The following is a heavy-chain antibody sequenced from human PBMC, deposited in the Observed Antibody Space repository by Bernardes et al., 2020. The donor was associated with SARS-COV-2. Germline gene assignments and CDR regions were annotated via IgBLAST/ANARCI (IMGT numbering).Heavy chain of an antibody. J-gene: IGHJ6*02. CDR2: IKSKTDGGTT. CDR1: GFTFSNAW. D-gene: IGHD3-10*01. Sequence: GGSLRLSCAASGFTFSNAWMSWVRQAPGKGLEWVGRIKSKTDGGTTDYAAPVKGRFTISRDDSKNTLYLQMNSLKTEDTAVYYCLVVGRGRGVIITSYYYYGMDVWGQGTTVTVSS. V-gene: IGHV3-15*01. CDR3: LVVGRGRGVIITSYYYYGMDV.